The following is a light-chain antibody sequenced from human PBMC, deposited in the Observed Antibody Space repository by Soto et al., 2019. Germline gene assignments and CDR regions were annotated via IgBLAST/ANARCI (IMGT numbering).Light chain of an antibody. CDR3: QQYDNWPIT. CDR2: GAS. Sequence: SVLTQSPGTLSFSPGERATLSCRASQSVRXKYLAWYQQKPGQAPRLLVYGASSRATGIPDRFSGSGSGTDFTLIISSLQSEDSAVYYCQQYDNWPITFGQGTRLEMK. V-gene: IGKV3-20*01. J-gene: IGKJ5*01. CDR1: QSVRXKY.